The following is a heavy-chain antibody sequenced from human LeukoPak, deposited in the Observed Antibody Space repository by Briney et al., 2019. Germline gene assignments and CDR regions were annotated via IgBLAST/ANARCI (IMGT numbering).Heavy chain of an antibody. CDR1: GFTFSTYW. J-gene: IGHJ4*02. D-gene: IGHD3-3*01. CDR3: AKPRGGYYFDY. Sequence: GGSLRLSCAASGFTFSTYWMTWVRQTPGKGLEWVANIKHDGSEKYYVDSVKGRFTISRDNSKNTVYLQMNSLRPEDTAVYYCAKPRGGYYFDYWGQGTLVTVSS. V-gene: IGHV3-7*01. CDR2: IKHDGSEK.